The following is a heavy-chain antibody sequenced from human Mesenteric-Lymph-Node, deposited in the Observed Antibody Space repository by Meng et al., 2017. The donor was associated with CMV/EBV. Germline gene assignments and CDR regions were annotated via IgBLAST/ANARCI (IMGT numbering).Heavy chain of an antibody. V-gene: IGHV3-11*01. D-gene: IGHD2-2*01. CDR3: ARYIVEPPAAYFDY. Sequence: GESLKISCAASGFTFSDYYMSWIRQAPGKGLEWISYISGFAGATSYADSLKGRFTISRDNAKNSLYLQINSLRAEDTAIYYCARYIVEPPAAYFDYWGQGTLVTVSS. J-gene: IGHJ4*02. CDR2: ISGFAGAT. CDR1: GFTFSDYY.